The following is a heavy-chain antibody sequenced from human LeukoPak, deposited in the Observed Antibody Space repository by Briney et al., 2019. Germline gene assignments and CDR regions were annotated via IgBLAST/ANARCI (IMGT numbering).Heavy chain of an antibody. CDR2: ISDCGGST. J-gene: IGHJ6*02. V-gene: IGHV3-23*01. Sequence: GGSLRLFCGASAFIFLTYDMIWGARPPGRGWVEWAGISDCGGSTNYADSGNRRFTMSKDNTKNTLYLQMNSLRAKDTDVFYCAKEAFITTVRGGNYYYGMDVWVQGTTAAVS. CDR1: AFIFLTYD. CDR3: AKEAFITTVRGGNYYYGMDV. D-gene: IGHD3-10*01.